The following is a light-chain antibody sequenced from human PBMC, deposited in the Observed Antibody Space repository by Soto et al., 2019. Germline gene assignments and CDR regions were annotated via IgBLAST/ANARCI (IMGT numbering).Light chain of an antibody. V-gene: IGLV1-40*01. CDR3: QAYDDSLTASV. Sequence: QSVLTQPPSVSGAPGQRVTISCPGNSSNLGAGYDVHWYQQLPGAAPKLVIFGNRNRPSGVHERFSGSKSVTSASLAITGLQAEEEADYYCQAYDDSLTASVFGGGTKLTVL. J-gene: IGLJ3*02. CDR1: SSNLGAGYD. CDR2: GNR.